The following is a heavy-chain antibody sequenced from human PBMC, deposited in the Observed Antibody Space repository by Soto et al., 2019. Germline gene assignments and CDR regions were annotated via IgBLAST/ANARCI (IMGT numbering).Heavy chain of an antibody. V-gene: IGHV4-59*08. J-gene: IGHJ4*02. CDR2: IYYSGST. D-gene: IGHD6-6*01. Sequence: SSLTLCLTSTVSGGTISSYCCSWIRQPPGKGLEWIGYIYYSGSTNYNPSLKSRVTISVDTSKHQFSLKLSSVTAADTAVYYCAIQGSSPFDYWGQGTLVTVSS. CDR1: GGTISSYC. CDR3: AIQGSSPFDY.